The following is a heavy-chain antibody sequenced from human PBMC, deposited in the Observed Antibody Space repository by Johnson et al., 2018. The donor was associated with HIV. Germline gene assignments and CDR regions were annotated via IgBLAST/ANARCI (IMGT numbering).Heavy chain of an antibody. Sequence: QVQLVESGGGVVQPGRSLRLSCAVSGFTFSSYGMHWVRQAPGKGLEWVALISYDGRNKYYADSVKGRFTISRANAKKTLYLQRNSLRAEDTAVYYCARNQWLEIPSDALDVWGQGTMGTVSS. CDR2: ISYDGRNK. D-gene: IGHD6-19*01. CDR3: ARNQWLEIPSDALDV. J-gene: IGHJ3*01. V-gene: IGHV3-30*03. CDR1: GFTFSSYG.